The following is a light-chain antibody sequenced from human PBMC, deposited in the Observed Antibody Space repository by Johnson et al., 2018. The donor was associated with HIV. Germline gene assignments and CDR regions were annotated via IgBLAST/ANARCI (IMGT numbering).Light chain of an antibody. J-gene: IGLJ1*01. CDR2: DNN. V-gene: IGLV1-51*01. Sequence: QSVLTQPPSVSAAPGQKVTISCSGSSSNIGNNYVSWYQQLPGTAPKLLIYDNNQRPSGIPDRFSVSKSGTSATLGITGLQTGDEADYYCGTWDSSLTTSYVFGTGTKVIVV. CDR3: GTWDSSLTTSYV. CDR1: SSNIGNNY.